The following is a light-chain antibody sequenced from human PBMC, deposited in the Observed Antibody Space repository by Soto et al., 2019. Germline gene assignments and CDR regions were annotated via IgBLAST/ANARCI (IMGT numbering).Light chain of an antibody. Sequence: EIVMTQSPATLSVSPGERATLSCRASQSVDNYLAWYQQRPGQAPRLLVYATSTRATGIPPRFSGSGSGTEFTLTISSLKSDDFEVYYCQQCKKWPLTFGHGTKLESK. CDR1: QSVDNY. V-gene: IGKV3-15*01. CDR2: ATS. J-gene: IGKJ2*01. CDR3: QQCKKWPLT.